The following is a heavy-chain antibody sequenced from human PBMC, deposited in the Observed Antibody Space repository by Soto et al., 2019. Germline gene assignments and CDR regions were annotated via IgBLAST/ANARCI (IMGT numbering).Heavy chain of an antibody. J-gene: IGHJ4*02. D-gene: IGHD2-2*01. V-gene: IGHV1-69*04. CDR1: GDTFNNYV. CDR3: AREGTSTSTGMDY. Sequence: QVQLVQSGAEVRKPGSSVTVSCETSGDTFNNYVINWVRQAPGQGPEWMGRIIPIVGKTIYAQRFQGRVTITAHKATTTVYMDLSSLRIDDTAVYFCAREGTSTSTGMDYWGQGSLVTVSS. CDR2: IIPIVGKT.